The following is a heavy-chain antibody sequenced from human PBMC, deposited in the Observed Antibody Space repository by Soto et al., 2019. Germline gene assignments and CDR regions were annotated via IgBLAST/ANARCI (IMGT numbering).Heavy chain of an antibody. CDR2: ISYDGSNK. V-gene: IGHV3-30*18. CDR3: AKDLWEREVAAMVS. D-gene: IGHD5-18*01. CDR1: GFTFSSYG. J-gene: IGHJ5*02. Sequence: GGSLRLSCAASGFTFSSYGMHWVRQAPGKGLEWVAVISYDGSNKYYADSVKGRFTISRDNSKNTLYLQMNSLRAEDTAVYYCAKDLWEREVAAMVSWGQGSLVTVSS.